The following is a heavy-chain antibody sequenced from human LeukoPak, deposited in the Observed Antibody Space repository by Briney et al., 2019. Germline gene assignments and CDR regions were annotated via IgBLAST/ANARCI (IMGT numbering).Heavy chain of an antibody. CDR2: ISVNGYTT. D-gene: IGHD6-6*01. CDR3: ASHSSSSRSFEY. J-gene: IGHJ4*02. Sequence: PGGSLRLSRSASGFTFSSYTMHWVRHAPGKGLEYVSAISVNGYTTYYADSVKGRFTISRDNSKNTLYLQMSSLRVEDTAVYYCASHSSSSRSFEYWGQGILVTVSS. V-gene: IGHV3-64D*09. CDR1: GFTFSSYT.